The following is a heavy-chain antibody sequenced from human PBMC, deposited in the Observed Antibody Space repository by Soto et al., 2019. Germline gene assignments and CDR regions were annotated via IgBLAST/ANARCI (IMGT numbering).Heavy chain of an antibody. CDR2: LYTDGINT. CDR3: ARDWTVAGPSSVDL. D-gene: IGHD6-13*01. V-gene: IGHV3-74*01. J-gene: IGHJ5*02. Sequence: GGSLRLSCAASGFTFSTYWMHWVRQVPGEGLVWVSRLYTDGINTIYADSVKGRFTISRDNAKNALFLQLNSLRAEDTGIYFCARDWTVAGPSSVDLWGRGTLVTVSS. CDR1: GFTFSTYW.